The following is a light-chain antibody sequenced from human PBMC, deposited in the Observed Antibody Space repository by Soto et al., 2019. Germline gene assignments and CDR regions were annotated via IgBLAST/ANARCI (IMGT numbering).Light chain of an antibody. J-gene: IGLJ1*01. Sequence: QSVLTQPPSVSGAPGQRLTISCSGSSSNIGSNAVNWYQQLPGTAPKLLIYSNNQRPSGVPDRFSGSKSGTSASLAISGLQSEDEADYSCAAWDDSLNGYVFGIGTKVTVL. CDR1: SSNIGSNA. CDR2: SNN. V-gene: IGLV1-44*01. CDR3: AAWDDSLNGYV.